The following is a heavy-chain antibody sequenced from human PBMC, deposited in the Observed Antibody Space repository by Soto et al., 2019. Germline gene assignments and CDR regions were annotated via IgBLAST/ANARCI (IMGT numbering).Heavy chain of an antibody. CDR3: APHVHCSGGSCHYDAFDI. Sequence: EVQLLESGGGLVQPGESLRLSCAFSGFIFGNYMMTWVRQAPGKGLEWVSTIRDGGESTYYADSVKGRFTISRDNSKNTLYLQMHSLGVDDTAVYYCAPHVHCSGGSCHYDAFDIRGKGTMVTVSS. CDR2: IRDGGEST. V-gene: IGHV3-23*01. CDR1: GFIFGNYM. D-gene: IGHD2-15*01. J-gene: IGHJ3*02.